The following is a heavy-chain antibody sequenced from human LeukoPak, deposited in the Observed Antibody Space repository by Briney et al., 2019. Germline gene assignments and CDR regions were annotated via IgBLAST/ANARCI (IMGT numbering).Heavy chain of an antibody. D-gene: IGHD3-16*02. CDR2: ISGSGGST. CDR3: AKGGAISH. J-gene: IGHJ4*02. CDR1: GFTFNNYA. V-gene: IGHV3-23*01. Sequence: GGSLRLSCAASGFTFNNYAITWVRQAPGKGLEWVSAISGSGGSTYYTDSVKGRFTISRDNSKNTLSLQMNSLRAEDTAVYYCAKGGAISHWGQGTLVTVSS.